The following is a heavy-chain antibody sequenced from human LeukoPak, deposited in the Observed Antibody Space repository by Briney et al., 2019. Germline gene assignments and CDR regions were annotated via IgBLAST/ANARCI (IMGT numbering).Heavy chain of an antibody. Sequence: PGGSLRLSCAASGFTFSNAWMNWVRQAPGKGLEWVGRIKTTSDVGTTDYTAPVKGRFTISRDDSKNTLYLQMHSLKIEDTAMYYCAGDYDHFDVWGRGTLVTVSS. D-gene: IGHD4-17*01. V-gene: IGHV3-15*01. J-gene: IGHJ2*01. CDR1: GFTFSNAW. CDR2: IKTTSDVGTT. CDR3: AGDYDHFDV.